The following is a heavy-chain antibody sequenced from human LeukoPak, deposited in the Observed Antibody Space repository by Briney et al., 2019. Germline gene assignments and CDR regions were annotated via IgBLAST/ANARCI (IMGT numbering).Heavy chain of an antibody. Sequence: EGSLRLSCAASGFNFSTYAMGWVRQAPGKGLECVSGISHSGDNTYYADSVKGRFTISRDNSENTLFPQMNSLTAQDTPIFYCARAGGSRLRQQLVLVPSAFDIWGQGTMVSVSS. CDR3: ARAGGSRLRQQLVLVPSAFDI. J-gene: IGHJ3*02. V-gene: IGHV3-23*01. CDR1: GFNFSTYA. D-gene: IGHD6-13*01. CDR2: ISHSGDNT.